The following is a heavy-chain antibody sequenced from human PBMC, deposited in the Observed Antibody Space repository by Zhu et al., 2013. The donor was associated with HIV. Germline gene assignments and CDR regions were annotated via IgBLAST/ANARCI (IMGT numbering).Heavy chain of an antibody. Sequence: QVQLVQSGAEVKKPGASVKVSCKASGDSYSNYGFNWVRQAPGQGLEWMGWISGYSGNTNYAQKLQGRVTMTTDTSTSTAYMELRSLRSDDTAVYYCATGWITNGVWDYYYGLDVWGQGTTVTVS. CDR1: GDSYSNYG. CDR3: ATGWITNGVWDYYYGLDV. CDR2: ISGYSGNT. J-gene: IGHJ6*02. V-gene: IGHV1-18*01. D-gene: IGHD2-8*01.